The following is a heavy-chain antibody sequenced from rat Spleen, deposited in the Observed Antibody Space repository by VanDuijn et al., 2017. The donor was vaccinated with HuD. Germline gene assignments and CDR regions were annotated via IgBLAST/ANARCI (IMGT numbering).Heavy chain of an antibody. CDR1: GFSLISNS. CDR2: IWGDGST. V-gene: IGHV2-1*01. CDR3: TRGGQIYNNDVWFAY. J-gene: IGHJ3*01. Sequence: QVQLKESRPGLVQPSQTLSLICTVSGFSLISNSVHWVRQPPGKGLEWMGGIWGDGSTDYNSALKSRLSISRDTSKSQVFLQMNSLRSEDTATYYCTRGGQIYNNDVWFAYWGQGTLVTVSS. D-gene: IGHD1-12*01.